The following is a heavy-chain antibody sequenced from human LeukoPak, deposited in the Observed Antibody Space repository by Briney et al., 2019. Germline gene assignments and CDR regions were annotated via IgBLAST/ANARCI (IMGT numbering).Heavy chain of an antibody. V-gene: IGHV1-2*02. Sequence: ATVKVSCKASGYTFTGYYMHWVRQAPGQGLEWMGWINPNSGGTNYAQKFQGRVTMTRDTSISTAYMELSRLRSDDTAVYYCARGSVAGTNWFDPWGQGTLVTVSS. D-gene: IGHD6-19*01. CDR3: ARGSVAGTNWFDP. J-gene: IGHJ5*02. CDR2: INPNSGGT. CDR1: GYTFTGYY.